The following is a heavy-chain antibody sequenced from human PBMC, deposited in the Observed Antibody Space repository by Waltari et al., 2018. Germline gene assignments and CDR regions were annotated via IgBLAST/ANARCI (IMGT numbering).Heavy chain of an antibody. Sequence: QEQLQESGPGLVKPSETLSLTCAVSGYSISSGYYWGWIRQPPGKGLEWIGSIYHSGSTYYNPSLKSRVTISVDTSKNQFSLKLSSVTAADTAVYYCARTIAAAGYFDYWGQGTLVTVSS. CDR3: ARTIAAAGYFDY. V-gene: IGHV4-38-2*01. CDR2: IYHSGST. D-gene: IGHD6-13*01. CDR1: GYSISSGYY. J-gene: IGHJ4*02.